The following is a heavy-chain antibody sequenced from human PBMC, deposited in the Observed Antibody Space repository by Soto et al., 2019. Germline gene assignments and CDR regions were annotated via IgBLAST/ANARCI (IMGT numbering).Heavy chain of an antibody. D-gene: IGHD6-6*01. CDR2: ISYEGSNT. J-gene: IGHJ5*02. Sequence: GGSLRLSCAASGFTFSSYAMHWVRQAPGKGLEWVAVISYEGSNTYYADSVKGRFTISRDNSKNTLYLQMNSLRAEDTAVYYCARDANGWMAGRPSAGWFDPWGQGTLVTVSS. CDR3: ARDANGWMAGRPSAGWFDP. V-gene: IGHV3-30-3*01. CDR1: GFTFSSYA.